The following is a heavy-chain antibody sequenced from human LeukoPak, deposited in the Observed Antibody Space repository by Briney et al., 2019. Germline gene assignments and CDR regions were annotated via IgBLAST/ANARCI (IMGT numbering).Heavy chain of an antibody. D-gene: IGHD5-12*01. CDR1: GFSLSTSGVG. CDR2: IYWDDDK. CDR3: AHTRIGGYDLGVAGSWPTHDY. J-gene: IGHJ4*02. Sequence: SGPTLVNPTQTLTLTCTFSGFSLSTSGVGVGWIRQPPGKALEWLALIYWDDDKRYSPSLKSRLTITKDTSKNQVVLTMTNMDPVDTATYYCAHTRIGGYDLGVAGSWPTHDYWGQGTLVTVSS. V-gene: IGHV2-5*02.